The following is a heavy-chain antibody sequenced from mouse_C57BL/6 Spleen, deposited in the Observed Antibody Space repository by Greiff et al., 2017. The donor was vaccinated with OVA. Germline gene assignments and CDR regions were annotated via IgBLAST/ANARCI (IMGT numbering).Heavy chain of an antibody. D-gene: IGHD2-10*01. J-gene: IGHJ3*01. CDR3: SLLWDAY. V-gene: IGHV6-3*01. Sequence: EVKVEESGGGLVQPGGSMKLSCVASGFTFSNYWMNWVRQSPEQGLEWVAQIRLRSDNYAPHYAESVKGRFTSSRDDSKSSVYLQTNNLRAEDTGIYYCSLLWDAYWGQGTLVTVSA. CDR2: IRLRSDNYAP. CDR1: GFTFSNYW.